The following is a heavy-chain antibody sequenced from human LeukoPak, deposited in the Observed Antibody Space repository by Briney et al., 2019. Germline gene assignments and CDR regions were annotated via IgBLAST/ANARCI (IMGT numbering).Heavy chain of an antibody. V-gene: IGHV3-7*01. CDR2: IQQGGNEK. J-gene: IGHJ4*01. CDR3: ATYGSGSGTFFDS. Sequence: AGGSLRLSCAASGFTFSTYWMSWVRQAPGKGLEWVADIQQGGNEKYYVDSVKGRFTISRDNAKNSLYLQMNSLRAEDTALYYCATYGSGSGTFFDSWGQGTLVTVSS. D-gene: IGHD3-10*01. CDR1: GFTFSTYW.